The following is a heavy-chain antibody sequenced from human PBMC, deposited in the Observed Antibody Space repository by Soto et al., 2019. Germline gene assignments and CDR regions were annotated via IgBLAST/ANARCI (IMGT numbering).Heavy chain of an antibody. CDR1: GYTFTSYG. D-gene: IGHD4-17*01. CDR2: ISAYNGNT. V-gene: IGHV1-18*01. CDR3: ARDFRQGSTVTDYTLDY. J-gene: IGHJ4*02. Sequence: QVQLVQSGAEVKKPGASVKVSCKASGYTFTSYGISWVRQAPGQGLEWMGWISAYNGNTNYAQKLQGRVTMTTDTSTRTAYMELRSLRSDDTSVYYCARDFRQGSTVTDYTLDYWGQGTLVTVSS.